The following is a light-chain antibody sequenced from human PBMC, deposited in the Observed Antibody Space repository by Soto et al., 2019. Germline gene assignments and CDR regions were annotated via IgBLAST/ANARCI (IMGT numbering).Light chain of an antibody. CDR2: GTN. J-gene: IGLJ3*02. Sequence: QTVVTQEPSFSVSPGGTVTLTCGLSSGSVSTSYYPSWFQQTPGQAPRTLIYGTNTRSSEVPDRFSGSILGNKAALTITGAQAEDESDYYCVLYMGSGSWVFGGGTKLTVL. CDR3: VLYMGSGSWV. CDR1: SGSVSTSYY. V-gene: IGLV8-61*01.